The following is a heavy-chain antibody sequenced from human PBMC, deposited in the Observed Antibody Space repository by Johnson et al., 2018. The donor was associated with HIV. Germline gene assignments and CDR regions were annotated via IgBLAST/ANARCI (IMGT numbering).Heavy chain of an antibody. Sequence: QVQLVESGGGVVQPGRSLRLSCAASGFTFSSYGMHWVRQAPGKGLEWVAVISYDGSNKYYADSVKGRFTISRDNSKNTLYLQVNSLSDEDTAVYYCARACRDGYTCDVFDIWGQGTMVTVSS. CDR2: ISYDGSNK. D-gene: IGHD5-24*01. CDR1: GFTFSSYG. V-gene: IGHV3-30*19. J-gene: IGHJ3*02. CDR3: ARACRDGYTCDVFDI.